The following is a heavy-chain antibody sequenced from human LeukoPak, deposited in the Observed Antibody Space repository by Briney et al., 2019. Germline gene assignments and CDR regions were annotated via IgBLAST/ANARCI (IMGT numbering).Heavy chain of an antibody. D-gene: IGHD6-13*01. V-gene: IGHV3-74*01. J-gene: IGHJ4*02. CDR3: AREPGIAALFDY. CDR2: INSVGSRT. CDR1: GFTFSTYW. Sequence: GGSLRLSCAASGFTFSTYWMHWVRQAPGKGLWWVSRINSVGSRTSCADSVKGRFTISRDNAKNTLYLQMNSLRAEDTAVYYCAREPGIAALFDYWGQGTLVTVSS.